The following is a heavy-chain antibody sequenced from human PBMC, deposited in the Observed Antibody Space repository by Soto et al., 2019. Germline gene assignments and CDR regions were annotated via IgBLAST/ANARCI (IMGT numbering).Heavy chain of an antibody. V-gene: IGHV3-33*06. CDR3: AKPPVWKSEHLSF. Sequence: GGSLRLSCAASGFTFSSYGMHWVRQAPGKGLEWVAVIWYDGSNKYYADSVKGRFTISRDNSKSTLYLQMNSLRAEDTALYYCAKPPVWKSEHLSFWGQGTLVTVSS. D-gene: IGHD3-16*01. CDR2: IWYDGSNK. J-gene: IGHJ4*02. CDR1: GFTFSSYG.